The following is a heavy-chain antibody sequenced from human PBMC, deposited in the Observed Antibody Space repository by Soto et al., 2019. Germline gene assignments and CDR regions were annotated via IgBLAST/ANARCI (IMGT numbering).Heavy chain of an antibody. CDR3: TTDIECGASRSNPAFDV. Sequence: EMQLVESGGGLVQPGRSLRLSCAASGFTFDDYAMHWVRQPPGKGLEWVAAISWNSGIIEYADCVKDRFTISRDSANKSLFTQMNSLKPEDTALYYCTTDIECGASRSNPAFDVWGQGTLVSVSS. J-gene: IGHJ3*01. CDR1: GFTFDDYA. CDR2: ISWNSGII. V-gene: IGHV3-9*01. D-gene: IGHD3-3*01.